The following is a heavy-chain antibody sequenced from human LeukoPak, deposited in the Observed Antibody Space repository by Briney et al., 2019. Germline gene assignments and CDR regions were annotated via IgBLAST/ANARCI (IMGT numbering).Heavy chain of an antibody. Sequence: GGSLRLSCAASGYTFSSYWMHWVRQAPGKGLVWVSHVYKDGSSTSYADSVKGRFTISRDNAKNTVDLQMNSLRAEDTAVYYCARGGSGCFDIWGQGTMVTVSS. CDR2: VYKDGSST. D-gene: IGHD1-26*01. CDR3: ARGGSGCFDI. V-gene: IGHV3-74*01. CDR1: GYTFSSYW. J-gene: IGHJ3*02.